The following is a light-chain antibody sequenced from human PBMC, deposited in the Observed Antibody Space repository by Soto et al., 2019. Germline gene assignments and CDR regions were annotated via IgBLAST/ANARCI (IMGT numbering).Light chain of an antibody. CDR3: SSYTSSSTFYV. V-gene: IGLV2-14*01. CDR1: SSDVGGYNY. J-gene: IGLJ1*01. Sequence: QSVLTQPASVSGSPGQSITISCTGSSSDVGGYNYVSWYQQHPGKAPKLMIYEVISRPSGVSIRFSGSKSGTTASLTISGLQAEDEADYYCSSYTSSSTFYVFGTGTKVT. CDR2: EVI.